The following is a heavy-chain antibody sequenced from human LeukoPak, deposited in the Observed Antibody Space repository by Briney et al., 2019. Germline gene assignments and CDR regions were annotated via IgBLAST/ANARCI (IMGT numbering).Heavy chain of an antibody. CDR1: GGSISSSSYY. CDR2: IYYSGST. CDR3: ARVYGSGPNDY. Sequence: PSGTLSLTCAVSGGSISSSSYYWGWIRQPPGKGLEWIGSIYYSGSTYYNPSLKSRVTISVDTSKNQFSLKLSSVTAADTAVYYCARVYGSGPNDYWGQGTLVTVSS. V-gene: IGHV4-39*07. J-gene: IGHJ4*02. D-gene: IGHD3-10*01.